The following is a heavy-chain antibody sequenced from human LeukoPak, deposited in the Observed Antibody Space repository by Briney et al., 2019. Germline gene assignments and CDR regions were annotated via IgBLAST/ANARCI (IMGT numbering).Heavy chain of an antibody. V-gene: IGHV4-59*11. D-gene: IGHD5-18*01. Sequence: SETLSLTCTVSGGSISSHYWSWIRQPPGKGLEWIGYIYYSGSINYNPSLKSRVTISVDTSKNQFSLKLSSVTAADTAVYYCARSPRSDTAMVPGIPTRNDYYYYYMDVWGKGTTVTVSS. CDR2: IYYSGSI. J-gene: IGHJ6*03. CDR3: ARSPRSDTAMVPGIPTRNDYYYYYMDV. CDR1: GGSISSHY.